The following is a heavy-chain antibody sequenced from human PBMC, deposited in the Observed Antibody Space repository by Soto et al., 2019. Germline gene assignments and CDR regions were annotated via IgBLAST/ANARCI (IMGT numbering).Heavy chain of an antibody. CDR1: GFTFSNAW. D-gene: IGHD5-12*01. CDR2: IKSKTDGGTT. Sequence: PGGSLRLSCAASGFTFSNAWMSLVRQAPGKGLEWVGRIKSKTDGGTTDYAAPVKGRFTISRDDSKNTLYLQMNSLKTEDTAVYYCTTVLGPYERFDPWGQGTLVTVSS. CDR3: TTVLGPYERFDP. V-gene: IGHV3-15*01. J-gene: IGHJ5*02.